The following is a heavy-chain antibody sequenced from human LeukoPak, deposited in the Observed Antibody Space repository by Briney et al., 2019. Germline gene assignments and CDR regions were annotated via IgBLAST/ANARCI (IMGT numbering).Heavy chain of an antibody. CDR1: GFTFSSYS. J-gene: IGHJ3*01. D-gene: IGHD2-2*01. CDR2: ISSSSSTI. V-gene: IGHV3-48*01. Sequence: GGSLRLSCAASGFTFSSYSMNWVRQAPGKGLEWVSYISSSSSTIYYADSVKGRFTISRDNAKNSLYLQMNSLRAEVTAVYYCARDVGYCSSTNCYLGVWDQGTMVTVSS. CDR3: ARDVGYCSSTNCYLGV.